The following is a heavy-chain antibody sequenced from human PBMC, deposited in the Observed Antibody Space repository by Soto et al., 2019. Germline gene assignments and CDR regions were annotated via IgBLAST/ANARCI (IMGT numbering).Heavy chain of an antibody. CDR2: IFSNDEK. D-gene: IGHD3-22*01. J-gene: IGHJ3*02. CDR3: ARRVYYYDSSGYYRRGAFDI. V-gene: IGHV2-26*01. CDR1: GFSLSNARMG. Sequence: PTLVNPTETLTLTCTVSGFSLSNARMGVSWVRQPPGKALEWLAHIFSNDEKSYGTSLKSRLTISKDTSKSQVVLTMTNMDPVDTATYYCARRVYYYDSSGYYRRGAFDIWGQGTMVTVSS.